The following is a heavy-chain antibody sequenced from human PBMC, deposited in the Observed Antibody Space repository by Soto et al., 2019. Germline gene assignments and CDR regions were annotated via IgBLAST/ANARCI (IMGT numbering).Heavy chain of an antibody. V-gene: IGHV4-59*01. Sequence: QVQLQESGPGLVKPSETLSLTCSFSGGSMSRYYWTWIRQPPGKGLEWIGNVHHTGNTNYNDSLKGRVTISLDTSNSDFSLHLTSVTAADTAVYYCARDVRQPGLPYFDLWGPGTLVTVSS. J-gene: IGHJ2*01. CDR3: ARDVRQPGLPYFDL. D-gene: IGHD2-8*02. CDR2: VHHTGNT. CDR1: GGSMSRYY.